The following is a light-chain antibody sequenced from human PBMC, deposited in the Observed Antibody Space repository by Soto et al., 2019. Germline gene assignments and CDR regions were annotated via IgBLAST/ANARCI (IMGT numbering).Light chain of an antibody. CDR1: SNDVGSYNL. CDR2: EGS. Sequence: QSALTQPASVSGSPGQSITISCTGTSNDVGSYNLVSWYQQHPGKAPKLMIYEGSKRPSGVSNRFSGSKSGNTASLTISGLQAEDEADYYCCSYAGSSTPSVVFGGGTKLTVL. CDR3: CSYAGSSTPSVV. J-gene: IGLJ2*01. V-gene: IGLV2-23*01.